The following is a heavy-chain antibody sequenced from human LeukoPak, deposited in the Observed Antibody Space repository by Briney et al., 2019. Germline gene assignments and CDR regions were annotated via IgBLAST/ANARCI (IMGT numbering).Heavy chain of an antibody. D-gene: IGHD6-19*01. V-gene: IGHV1-2*02. CDR1: GYTFTGYY. CDR2: INPNSGGT. CDR3: ARVMWYSSGWYYDYFDY. J-gene: IGHJ4*02. Sequence: ASVKVSCKASGYTFTGYYMHWVRQAPGQGLEWMGWINPNSGGTNYAQEFQGRVTMTRDTSISTAYMELSRLRSDDTAVYYCARVMWYSSGWYYDYFDYWGQGTLVTVSS.